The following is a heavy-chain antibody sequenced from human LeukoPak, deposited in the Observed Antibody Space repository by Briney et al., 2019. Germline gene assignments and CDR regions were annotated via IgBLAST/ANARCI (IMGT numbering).Heavy chain of an antibody. CDR1: GGSVSSGSYY. D-gene: IGHD3-9*01. CDR3: ARVLRYFDWLQGAFDI. V-gene: IGHV4-61*01. Sequence: SETLSLTCTVSGGSVSSGSYYWSWLRQPPGKGLEWIGYIYYSGSTNYNPSLKSRVTISVDTSKNQFSLKLSSVTAADTAVYYCARVLRYFDWLQGAFDIWGQGTMVTVSS. CDR2: IYYSGST. J-gene: IGHJ3*02.